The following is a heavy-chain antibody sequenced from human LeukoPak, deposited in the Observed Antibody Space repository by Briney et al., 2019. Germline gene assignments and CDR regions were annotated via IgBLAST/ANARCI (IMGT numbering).Heavy chain of an antibody. CDR1: GYTLTDLS. CDR3: ATGPVGYYYDSSGYSIDD. Sequence: ASVKVSCKDSGYTLTDLSMHWVRQAPGKRLEWMGGFDPEDGETNYAQKDQGRVTITYDTYTDTDYMELSSLRSEDTAVYYFATGPVGYYYDSSGYSIDDWGQGTLVTVSS. V-gene: IGHV1-24*01. J-gene: IGHJ4*02. D-gene: IGHD3-22*01. CDR2: FDPEDGET.